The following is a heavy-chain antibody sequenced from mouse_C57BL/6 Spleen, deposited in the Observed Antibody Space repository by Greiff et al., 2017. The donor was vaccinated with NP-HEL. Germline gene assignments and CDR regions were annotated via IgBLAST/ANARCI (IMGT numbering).Heavy chain of an antibody. J-gene: IGHJ3*01. CDR2: FHPYNDDT. Sequence: QVQLQQSGAELVKPGASVKLSCKASGYTFTTYPIEWMKQNHGKSLEWIGNFHPYNDDTKYNEKFKGKATLTVEKSSSTVYLELSRLTSDDSAVYYGVRGDSSGTGFAYWGQGTLVTVSA. V-gene: IGHV1-47*01. CDR3: VRGDSSGTGFAY. D-gene: IGHD3-2*02. CDR1: GYTFTTYP.